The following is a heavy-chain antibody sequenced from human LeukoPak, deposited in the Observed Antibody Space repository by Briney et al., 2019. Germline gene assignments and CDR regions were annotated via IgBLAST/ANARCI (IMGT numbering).Heavy chain of an antibody. V-gene: IGHV4-38-2*02. J-gene: IGHJ6*03. D-gene: IGHD2-21*02. CDR2: IYHSGST. CDR1: GYSISSGYY. CDR3: ARDHAYCGGDCPLRGKFYYYYYMDV. Sequence: SETLSLTCTVSGYSISSGYYWGWIRQPPGKGLEWIGSIYHSGSTYYNPSLKSRVTISVDTSKNQFSLKLSSVTAADTAVYYCARDHAYCGGDCPLRGKFYYYYYMDVWGKGTTVTVSS.